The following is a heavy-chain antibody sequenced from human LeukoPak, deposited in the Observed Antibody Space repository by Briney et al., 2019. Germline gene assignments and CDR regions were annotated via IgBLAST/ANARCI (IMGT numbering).Heavy chain of an antibody. V-gene: IGHV4-59*12. J-gene: IGHJ4*02. Sequence: SETLSLTCTVSGGSISSYYWSWIRQPPGKGLEWIGYIFYTGSTNYNPSLKSRVTISVLTSKNRFSLKLSSVTAADTAVYYCARRGRRSEVWFKWGQGTLVTVSS. CDR3: ARRGRRSEVWFK. CDR1: GGSISSYY. D-gene: IGHD3-10*01. CDR2: IFYTGST.